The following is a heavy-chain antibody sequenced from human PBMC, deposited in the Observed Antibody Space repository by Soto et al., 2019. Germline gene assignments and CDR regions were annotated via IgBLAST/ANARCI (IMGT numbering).Heavy chain of an antibody. CDR2: INPILDST. Sequence: QERVVQSGPAMKEPGSSVKVSCRASGIMSSGYGFSWVRQAPGQGLEWVGRINPILDSTHYAQNLQGRVSITVDKSTDTAYLEVTSLRLEDTAIYFCATMKRARLDSWGRGTVVTVSS. J-gene: IGHJ4*02. CDR3: ATMKRARLDS. D-gene: IGHD6-25*01. CDR1: GIMSSGYG. V-gene: IGHV1-69*09.